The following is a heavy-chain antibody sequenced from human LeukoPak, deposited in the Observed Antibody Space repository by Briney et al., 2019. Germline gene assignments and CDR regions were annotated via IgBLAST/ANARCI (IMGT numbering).Heavy chain of an antibody. J-gene: IGHJ4*02. Sequence: ASVKASCRASGYTFTNYGISRVPQAPGQGLEWMGWISAYNGNTNYAQKLQGRVTMTTDTSTSTAYMELRSLRSDDTAVYYCARGGVHDYNDYWGQGTLVTVSS. D-gene: IGHD1-1*01. CDR3: ARGGVHDYNDY. V-gene: IGHV1-18*01. CDR2: ISAYNGNT. CDR1: GYTFTNYG.